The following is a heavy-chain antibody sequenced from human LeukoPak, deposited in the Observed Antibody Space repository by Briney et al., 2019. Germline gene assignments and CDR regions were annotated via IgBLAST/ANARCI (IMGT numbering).Heavy chain of an antibody. CDR2: ISSNGGST. Sequence: GGSLRLSCSASGFTFSSYAMHWVRQAPGKGLEYGSAISSNGGSTYYADSVKGRFTISRDNSKNTLYLQMSSLRAEDTAVYYCVKGLDYSSSQMDSWGQGTLVTVSS. D-gene: IGHD6-6*01. J-gene: IGHJ4*02. CDR3: VKGLDYSSSQMDS. CDR1: GFTFSSYA. V-gene: IGHV3-64D*06.